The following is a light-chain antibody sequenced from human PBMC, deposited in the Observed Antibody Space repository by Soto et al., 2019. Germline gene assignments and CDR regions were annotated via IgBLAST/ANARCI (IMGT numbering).Light chain of an antibody. CDR2: SND. V-gene: IGLV1-44*01. CDR1: SSNIGSNT. J-gene: IGLJ1*01. Sequence: SVLTQPPSASGTPGQRVTIPCSGSSSNIGSNTVNWYQQLPGTAPKLLIYSNDQRPSGVPDRFSGSKSGTSASLAISGLQSDNEADYYCAAWDDSLNGYVFGTGTKVTVL. CDR3: AAWDDSLNGYV.